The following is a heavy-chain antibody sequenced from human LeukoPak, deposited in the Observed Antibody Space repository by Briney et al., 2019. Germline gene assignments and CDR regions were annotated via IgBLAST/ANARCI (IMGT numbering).Heavy chain of an antibody. J-gene: IGHJ6*02. Sequence: TGGSLRLSCAASGFTFSSYSMNWVRQAPGKGLEWVSYISSSSSSTIYYADSVKGRFTISRDNAKNSLYLQMNSLRDEDTAVYYCARDGGPSGYGLVNYYYGVDVWGQGTTVTVSS. CDR3: ARDGGPSGYGLVNYYYGVDV. CDR1: GFTFSSYS. D-gene: IGHD5-12*01. V-gene: IGHV3-48*02. CDR2: ISSSSSSTI.